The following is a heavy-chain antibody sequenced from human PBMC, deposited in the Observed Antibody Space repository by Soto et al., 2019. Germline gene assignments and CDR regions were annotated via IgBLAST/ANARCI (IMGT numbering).Heavy chain of an antibody. CDR3: AKVVDTSGYYFDY. J-gene: IGHJ4*02. D-gene: IGHD3-22*01. CDR2: VSYDGSNK. CDR1: GFTFSSYL. Sequence: PGGSLRLSCSASGFTFSSYLMHWVRQAPGKGLEWVAVVSYDGSNKYYADSVKGRFSISRDNSKNTLYMQMNSLRVEDTAVYYCAKVVDTSGYYFDYWGQGTLVTVSS. V-gene: IGHV3-30-3*01.